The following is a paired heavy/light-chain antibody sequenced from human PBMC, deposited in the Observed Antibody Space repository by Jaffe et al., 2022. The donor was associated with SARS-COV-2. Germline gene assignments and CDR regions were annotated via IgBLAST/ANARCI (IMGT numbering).Heavy chain of an antibody. J-gene: IGHJ3*02. Sequence: QVHLVESGGGVVQPGRSLRLSCAASGFTFSSSAMHWVRQAPGKGLEWVAVISHDGSDSYYADSVKGRFTISRDNSKNTLYLQMDSLRAEDTGVFYCARDFAVTSDAVDIWGQGTMVTVSS. D-gene: IGHD3-3*01. CDR1: GFTFSSSA. CDR2: ISHDGSDS. V-gene: IGHV3-30*04. CDR3: ARDFAVTSDAVDI.
Light chain of an antibody. V-gene: IGKV1-39*01. CDR3: QQSFSFLWT. J-gene: IGKJ1*01. CDR2: FAS. Sequence: DIQMTQSPSSLSASVGDRVTITCRASQSISNYLTWYQQRPGKAPKLLIYFASNLHSGVPSRFSGSGSGTDFTLTITSLQPEDLGTYYCQQSFSFLWTVGQGTKVEI. CDR1: QSISNY.